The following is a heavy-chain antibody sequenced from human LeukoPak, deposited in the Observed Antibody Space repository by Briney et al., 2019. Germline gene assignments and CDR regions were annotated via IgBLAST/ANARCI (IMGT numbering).Heavy chain of an antibody. CDR1: GGDFSSFA. Sequence: SVKVSCKASGGDFSSFAINWVRQTPGQGLEWMGMIIPLFVTPNLGQKFQGRVTLTADKSTSTAYMKLSSLRSEDTAVYYCATEGYSSGWFPYWGQGTLVTVSS. CDR2: IIPLFVTP. CDR3: ATEGYSSGWFPY. V-gene: IGHV1-69*06. D-gene: IGHD6-19*01. J-gene: IGHJ4*02.